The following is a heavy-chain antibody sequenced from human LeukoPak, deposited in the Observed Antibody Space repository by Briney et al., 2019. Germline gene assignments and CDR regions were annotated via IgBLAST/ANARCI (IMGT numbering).Heavy chain of an antibody. V-gene: IGHV4-34*01. CDR3: ARGRGDCSSTSCYLVYYYYYMEV. Sequence: KPSETLSLTCAVYGGSFSGYYWSWIRQPPGKGLEWIGEINHSGSTNYNPSLKSRVTISVDTSKNQFSLKLSSVTAADTAVYYCARGRGDCSSTSCYLVYYYYYMEVWGKGTTVTVSS. J-gene: IGHJ6*03. CDR2: INHSGST. CDR1: GGSFSGYY. D-gene: IGHD2-2*01.